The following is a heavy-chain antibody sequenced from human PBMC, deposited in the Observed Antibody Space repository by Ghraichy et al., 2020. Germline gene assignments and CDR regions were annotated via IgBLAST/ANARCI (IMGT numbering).Heavy chain of an antibody. CDR1: GFTFISYR. D-gene: IGHD2-15*01. J-gene: IGHJ3*01. CDR3: ARDIGYCSGGRCFADAFDV. Sequence: LSLTCAASGFTFISYRMSWVRQAPGKGLEWVSSIDSASSYIYDADSVKGRFTISRDNAKNSVYLQMNRLRAEDTAVYFCARDIGYCSGGRCFADAFDVWGQGTMVTVSS. V-gene: IGHV3-21*01. CDR2: IDSASSYI.